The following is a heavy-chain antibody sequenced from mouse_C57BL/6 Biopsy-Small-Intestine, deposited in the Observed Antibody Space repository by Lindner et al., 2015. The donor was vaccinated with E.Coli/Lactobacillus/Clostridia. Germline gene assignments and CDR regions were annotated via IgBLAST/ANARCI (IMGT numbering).Heavy chain of an antibody. CDR2: INPGSGGT. J-gene: IGHJ2*01. V-gene: IGHV1-54*01. CDR3: ARSGNYYAYYFDY. CDR1: GYAFTNYL. D-gene: IGHD1-1*01. Sequence: VQLQESGAELVRPGTSVKVSCKASGYAFTNYLIEWVKQRPGQGLEWIGVINPGSGGTNHNEKFKDKATLTADKSSSTAYMQLSSLTSEDSAVYFXARSGNYYAYYFDYWGQGTTLTVSS.